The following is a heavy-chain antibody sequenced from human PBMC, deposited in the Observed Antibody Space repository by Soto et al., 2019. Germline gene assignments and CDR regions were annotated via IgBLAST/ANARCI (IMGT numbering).Heavy chain of an antibody. V-gene: IGHV4-34*01. Sequence: PSETLSLTCAVYGGSFSGYYWTWIRQPPGTGLEWIGEINHSGSTNYNPSLKSRVTISVDTSKNQFSLKLTSVTAADAAVYYCARDKITGLFDYWGQGTLVTVSS. D-gene: IGHD2-8*02. CDR3: ARDKITGLFDY. CDR1: GGSFSGYY. J-gene: IGHJ4*02. CDR2: INHSGST.